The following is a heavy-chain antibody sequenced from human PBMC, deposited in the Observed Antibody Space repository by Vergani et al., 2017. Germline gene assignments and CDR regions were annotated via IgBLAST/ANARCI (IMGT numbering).Heavy chain of an antibody. CDR3: TRRLVVPAARDLTDAFDI. V-gene: IGHV4-39*01. CDR2: LYYSGSP. CDR1: NDSVSNTFYY. J-gene: IGHJ3*02. D-gene: IGHD2-2*01. Sequence: QVQLQESGPGLVKPSETLSLTCTVSNDSVSNTFYYWGWIRQTPGKGLEWIGSLYYSGSPYYNPSLESRVTMSVDTSKSQFSLKLSSVTAADTAVYYCTRRLVVPAARDLTDAFDIWGQGTMVTVSS.